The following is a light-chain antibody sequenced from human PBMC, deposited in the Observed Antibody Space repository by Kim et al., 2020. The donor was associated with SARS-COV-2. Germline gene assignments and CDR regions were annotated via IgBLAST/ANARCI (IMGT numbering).Light chain of an antibody. CDR1: SRQGDYI. CDR3: ETWDSEGV. V-gene: IGLV4-60*03. Sequence: GSSVKLTCTLGSRQGDYIIEWHQQQPGKAPRFLMKLEGSGTYNRGSGVPDRFSGSSSGADRYLTISNLRSEDEAVYYCETWDSEGVFGGGTQLTVL. J-gene: IGLJ2*01. CDR2: LEGSGTY.